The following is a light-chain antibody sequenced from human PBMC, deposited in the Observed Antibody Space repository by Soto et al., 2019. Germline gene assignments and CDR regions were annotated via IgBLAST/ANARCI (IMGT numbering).Light chain of an antibody. J-gene: IGKJ2*01. CDR3: QQYGRSPLMYT. V-gene: IGKV3-20*01. CDR1: QSITSNF. Sequence: EIVLTQSPGTLSLSPGERATLSCRASQSITSNFLAWYQQKPGQAPRLLIYGASTRAADVPDRFSGSGSGPDFPLTITRLEPEDFAVYYCQQYGRSPLMYTFGQGTKLGVK. CDR2: GAS.